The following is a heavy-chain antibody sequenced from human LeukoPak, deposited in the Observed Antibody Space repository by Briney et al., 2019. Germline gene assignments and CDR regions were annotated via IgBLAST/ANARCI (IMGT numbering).Heavy chain of an antibody. CDR3: ARGGDSSAPVGDY. V-gene: IGHV4-30-2*01. Sequence: SQTLSLTCAVSGVSISSGGYSWSWIRQPPGKGLEWIGYIYHSGSTYYNPSLKSRVTISVDRSKNQFSLKLSSVTAADTAVYYCARGGDSSAPVGDYWGQGTLVAVSS. CDR2: IYHSGST. CDR1: GVSISSGGYS. J-gene: IGHJ4*02. D-gene: IGHD3-22*01.